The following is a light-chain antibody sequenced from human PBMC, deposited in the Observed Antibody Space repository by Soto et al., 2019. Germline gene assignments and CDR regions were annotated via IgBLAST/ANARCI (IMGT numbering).Light chain of an antibody. CDR2: LGS. Sequence: DIVMTQSPLSLPVTPGEPASISCRSSQSLLHSNGYNYLDWYLQKPGQSPQLLIYLGSNRASGVPDRFSGSGSGTDFTLKISRVEAEDVGVYYCMQGLQPMYTLGQGTKLEIK. CDR3: MQGLQPMYT. CDR1: QSLLHSNGYNY. J-gene: IGKJ2*01. V-gene: IGKV2-28*01.